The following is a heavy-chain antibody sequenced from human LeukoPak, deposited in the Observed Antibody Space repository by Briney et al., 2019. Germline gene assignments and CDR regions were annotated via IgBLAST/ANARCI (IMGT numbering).Heavy chain of an antibody. CDR1: GFTFSSYG. CDR2: ISKDGSKT. V-gene: IGHV3-30*03. Sequence: GGSLRLSCAASGFTFSSYGMHWVRQAPGKGLEWVAAISKDGSKTYNADPVKGRFTISRDNSKNTLYLQMNSLRIEDTAVYYCARDLGDYYFDYWGQGTLVTVSS. CDR3: ARDLGDYYFDY. J-gene: IGHJ4*02. D-gene: IGHD2-21*01.